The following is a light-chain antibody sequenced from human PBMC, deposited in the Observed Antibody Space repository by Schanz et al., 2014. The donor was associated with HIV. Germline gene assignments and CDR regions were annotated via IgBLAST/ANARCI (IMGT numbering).Light chain of an antibody. CDR3: QSYDNNLGGSGV. CDR1: TSNIGAGYD. J-gene: IGLJ3*02. CDR2: GNS. Sequence: SVLTQPPSVSGAPGQRVSISCSGNTSNIGAGYDVHWSVQLPGTAPKLLIYGNSNRPSGVPDRFSGSKSGTSASLAITGLQAEDEADYYCQSYDNNLGGSGVFGGGTKLTVL. V-gene: IGLV1-40*01.